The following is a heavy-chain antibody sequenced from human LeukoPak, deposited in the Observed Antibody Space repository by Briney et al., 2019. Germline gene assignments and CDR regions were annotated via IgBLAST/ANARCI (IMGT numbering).Heavy chain of an antibody. V-gene: IGHV4-38-2*02. Sequence: SETLSLTCTVSGYSISSGYYWGWIRQPPGKGLEWIGSIYHSGSTYYNPSLKSRVTISVDTSKNQFSLKLSSVTAADTAVYYCARQYGLYYFDYWGQGTLVIVSS. CDR1: GYSISSGYY. D-gene: IGHD2-2*01. CDR2: IYHSGST. CDR3: ARQYGLYYFDY. J-gene: IGHJ4*02.